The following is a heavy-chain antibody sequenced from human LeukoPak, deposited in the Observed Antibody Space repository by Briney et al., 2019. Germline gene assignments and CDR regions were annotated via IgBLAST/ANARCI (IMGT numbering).Heavy chain of an antibody. CDR3: ARQMVRGVIRGFDY. V-gene: IGHV3-21*01. J-gene: IGHJ4*02. CDR1: GFTFSSYS. D-gene: IGHD3-10*01. CDR2: ISSSSSYI. Sequence: PGGSLRLSCAASGFTFSSYSMNWVRQAPGKGLEWVSSISSSSSYIYYADSVKGRFTISRDNAKSSLYLQMNSLRAEDTAVYYCARQMVRGVIRGFDYWGQGTLVTVSS.